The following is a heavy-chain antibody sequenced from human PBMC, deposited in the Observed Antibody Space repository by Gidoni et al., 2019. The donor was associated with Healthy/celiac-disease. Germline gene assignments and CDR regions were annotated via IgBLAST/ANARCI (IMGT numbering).Heavy chain of an antibody. CDR2: ISGSGGRT. V-gene: IGHV3-23*04. J-gene: IGHJ4*02. Sequence: EVQLVASGGGLVQPGGFLRLSCAASGFPFSSYAMRWSRQAPGKGLEWVSAISGSGGRTYYADSVKGRFTISRDNSKNTLYLQMNSLRAEDTAVYYCAKDQVGGIAAAALGYYFDYWGQGTLVTVSS. CDR1: GFPFSSYA. D-gene: IGHD6-13*01. CDR3: AKDQVGGIAAAALGYYFDY.